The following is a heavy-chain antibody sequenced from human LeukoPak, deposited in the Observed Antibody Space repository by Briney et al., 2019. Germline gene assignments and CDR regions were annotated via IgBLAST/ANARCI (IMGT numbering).Heavy chain of an antibody. CDR2: ITSSSDSI. CDR1: GFTFSAYS. Sequence: GGSLRLSCAASGFTFSAYSMIWVRQTPGKGLECLSYITSSSDSIHYADSVRGRFTVSRDNAKNSLYLQMNSLRDEDTAVYYCARDPGYSRPSSYGYFDHWGQGTLATVSS. J-gene: IGHJ4*02. CDR3: ARDPGYSRPSSYGYFDH. D-gene: IGHD1-26*01. V-gene: IGHV3-48*02.